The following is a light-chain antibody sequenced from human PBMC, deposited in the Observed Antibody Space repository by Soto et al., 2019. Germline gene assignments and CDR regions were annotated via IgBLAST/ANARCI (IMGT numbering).Light chain of an antibody. CDR3: SAWDDNIYGPV. CDR2: RDN. V-gene: IGLV1-44*01. J-gene: IGLJ2*01. CDR1: SSDIGSNP. Sequence: QSVLTQPPSASGTPGQRVAISCSGGSSDIGSNPVNWYLHLPGAAPKLLIYRDNQRPSGVPDRFSGSKSGTSGSLTISGLQYEDEADYFCSAWDDNIYGPVFGGGTKVTVL.